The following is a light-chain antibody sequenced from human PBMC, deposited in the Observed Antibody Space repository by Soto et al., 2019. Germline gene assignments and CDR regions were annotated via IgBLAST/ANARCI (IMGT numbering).Light chain of an antibody. CDR1: SSDVGTFNL. CDR2: EVI. CDR3: CSYAATRVHD. J-gene: IGLJ1*01. V-gene: IGLV2-23*02. Sequence: QSVLTQVASVSGSPGQSITISCTGTSSDVGTFNLVSWYQQHPGKAPRLMIYEVIKRPSGVSNRFSGSKSGNTASLTISGLQAEDEADYYCCSYAATRVHDSGPGTTLTDL.